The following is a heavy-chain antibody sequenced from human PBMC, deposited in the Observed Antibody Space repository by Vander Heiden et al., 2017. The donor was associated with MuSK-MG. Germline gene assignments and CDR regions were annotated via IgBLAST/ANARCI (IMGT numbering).Heavy chain of an antibody. Sequence: QAQLVQSGAEVKKPGASVKVSCKAPGYHFTSYYMHWVRQAPGQGLEWMGIINPSGGSTSYAQKFQGRVTMTRDTSTSTVYMELSSLRSEDTAVYYCASGGELPKGYYYYGMDVWGQGTTVTVSS. CDR1: GYHFTSYY. V-gene: IGHV1-46*03. CDR3: ASGGELPKGYYYYGMDV. J-gene: IGHJ6*02. D-gene: IGHD1-26*01. CDR2: INPSGGST.